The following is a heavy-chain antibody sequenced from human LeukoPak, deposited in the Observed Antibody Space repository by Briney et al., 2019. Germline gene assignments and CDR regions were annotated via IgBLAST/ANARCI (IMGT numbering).Heavy chain of an antibody. CDR3: ARGNSGGSHNYFDY. Sequence: ASVKVSCKASGYTFTGYYMHWVRQAPGQGLEWMGWINPNSGGTNYAQKFQGWVTMTRDTSISTAYMELSRPRSDDTAVYYCARGNSGGSHNYFDYWGQGTLVTVSS. CDR2: INPNSGGT. CDR1: GYTFTGYY. D-gene: IGHD2-15*01. J-gene: IGHJ4*02. V-gene: IGHV1-2*04.